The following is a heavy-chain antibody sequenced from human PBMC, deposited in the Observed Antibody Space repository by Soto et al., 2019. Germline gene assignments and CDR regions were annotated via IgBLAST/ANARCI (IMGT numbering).Heavy chain of an antibody. CDR3: ARGDRYYDSSGYYYPFPLDY. V-gene: IGHV4-59*01. CDR1: GGSISSYY. CDR2: IYYSGST. D-gene: IGHD3-22*01. Sequence: SLTCTVSGGSISSYYWSWIRQPPGKGLEWIGYIYYSGSTNYNPSLKSRVTISVDTSKNQFSLKLSSVTAADTAVYYCARGDRYYDSSGYYYPFPLDYWGQGTLVTVSS. J-gene: IGHJ4*02.